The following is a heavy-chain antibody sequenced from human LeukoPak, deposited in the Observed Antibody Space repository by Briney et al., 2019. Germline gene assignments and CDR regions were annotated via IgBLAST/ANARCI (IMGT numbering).Heavy chain of an antibody. CDR3: ARGAGIRYYFDY. D-gene: IGHD6-13*01. CDR2: IWYDGGNK. J-gene: IGHJ4*02. Sequence: PGRSLRLSCAASGFTFSSYGMHWVRQAPGKGLEWVAVIWYDGGNKYYADSVKGRFTISRDNSKNTLYLQMNSLRAEDTAVYYCARGAGIRYYFDYWGQGTLVTVSS. V-gene: IGHV3-33*01. CDR1: GFTFSSYG.